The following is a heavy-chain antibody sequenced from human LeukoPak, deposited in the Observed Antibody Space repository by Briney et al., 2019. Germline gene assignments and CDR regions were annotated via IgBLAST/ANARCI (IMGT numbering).Heavy chain of an antibody. CDR1: GFTFSSYA. D-gene: IGHD3/OR15-3a*01. Sequence: GGSLRLSCAASGFTFSSYAMHWVRQAPGKGLEWVAVISYDGSNKYYADSVKGRFTISRDNSKNTLYLQMNSLRAEDTAVYYCAKGLKDWYTFDYWGQGTLVTVSS. J-gene: IGHJ4*02. V-gene: IGHV3-30*04. CDR3: AKGLKDWYTFDY. CDR2: ISYDGSNK.